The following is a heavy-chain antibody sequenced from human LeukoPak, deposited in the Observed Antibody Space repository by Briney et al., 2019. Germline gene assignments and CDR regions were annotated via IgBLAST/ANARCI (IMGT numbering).Heavy chain of an antibody. J-gene: IGHJ6*02. CDR1: GYSFTSYW. V-gene: IGHV5-51*01. CDR3: ARPIVATNGSYYYGMDV. CDR2: IYPGDSDT. Sequence: GESLKISCKGSGYSFTSYWIGWVRQMPGKGLEWMGIIYPGDSDTRYSPSFQGQVTISADKSISTAYLQWSSLKASDTAMYYCARPIVATNGSYYYGMDVWGQGTTVTVSS. D-gene: IGHD5-12*01.